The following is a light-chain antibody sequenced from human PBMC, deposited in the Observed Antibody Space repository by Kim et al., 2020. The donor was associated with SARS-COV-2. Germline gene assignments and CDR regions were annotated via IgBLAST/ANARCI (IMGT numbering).Light chain of an antibody. CDR2: KNN. CDR3: AVWDGSLRGWV. J-gene: IGLJ3*02. CDR1: NSNSGSNY. V-gene: IGLV1-47*01. Sequence: GQGVTISCSGSNSNSGSNYVYWYQQLPRTAPKVLMYKNNQRPSGVPDRFSGSKSGTSASLAISGLRSEDEADYYCAVWDGSLRGWVFGGGTKLTVL.